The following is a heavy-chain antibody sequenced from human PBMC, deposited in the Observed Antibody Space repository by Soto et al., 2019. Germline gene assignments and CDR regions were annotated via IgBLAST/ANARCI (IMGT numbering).Heavy chain of an antibody. Sequence: SETLSLTCSVSGVTMSYGGYSWSWIRQSPGKGLEWLGYISHLETTYYNPSFKSRLSLSIDGTRNQFSLSLSSMTAADKAVYYCAKDLTRQLAYWLDPWGQGTQVTVSS. CDR2: ISHLETT. J-gene: IGHJ5*02. V-gene: IGHV4-30-2*06. CDR3: AKDLTRQLAYWLDP. CDR1: GVTMSYGGYS. D-gene: IGHD6-6*01.